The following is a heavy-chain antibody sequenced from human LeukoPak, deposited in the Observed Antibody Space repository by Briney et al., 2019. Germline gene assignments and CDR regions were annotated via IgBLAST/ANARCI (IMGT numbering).Heavy chain of an antibody. J-gene: IGHJ4*02. CDR2: IYYSGST. Sequence: SETLSLTCTVSGGSISSDYWSWIRQPPGKGLEWIGYIYYSGSTNYNPSLKSRVTISIDTSKNQFSLNLSSVTAADTAVYYCARDLSSSWFDYWGQGTLVTVSS. V-gene: IGHV4-59*01. CDR1: GGSISSDY. D-gene: IGHD6-13*01. CDR3: ARDLSSSWFDY.